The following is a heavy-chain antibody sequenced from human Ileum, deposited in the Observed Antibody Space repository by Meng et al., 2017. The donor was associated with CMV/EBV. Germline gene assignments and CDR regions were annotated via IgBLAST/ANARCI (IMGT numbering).Heavy chain of an antibody. D-gene: IGHD2-21*02. CDR3: ETRRVNEISGDFYFAS. J-gene: IGHJ4*02. CDR1: GGTFRDSY. CDR2: IITVSGTD. V-gene: IGHV1-69*12. Sequence: VRLVECGAGVDQPGCSVRLSCKASGGTFRDSYIDWLRQAPGKGLEWMGRIITVSGTDNSGRASPGRVRITVDEYELKAYIEFKSISFDDTDTSYCETRRVNEISGDFYFASWGQGTLVTVSS.